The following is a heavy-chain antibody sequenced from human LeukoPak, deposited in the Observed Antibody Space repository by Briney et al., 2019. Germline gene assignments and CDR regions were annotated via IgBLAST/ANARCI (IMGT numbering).Heavy chain of an antibody. V-gene: IGHV1-2*02. CDR2: INPKSGGT. Sequence: ASVKVSCKASGYTFTCYYMHWVRQAPGQGGEWMGWINPKSGGTNYAQKFQGRVTMTRDTSISTAYMELRRLRSDHTAVYYCARDMGTSPDRYWGQGPLVPVSS. CDR1: GYTFTCYY. J-gene: IGHJ1*01. CDR3: ARDMGTSPDRY. D-gene: IGHD1-14*01.